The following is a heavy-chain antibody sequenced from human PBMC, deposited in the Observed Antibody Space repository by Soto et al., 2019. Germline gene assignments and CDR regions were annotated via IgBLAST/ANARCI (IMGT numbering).Heavy chain of an antibody. CDR2: ICCNGSNI. J-gene: IGHJ4*02. CDR3: ARGTYYYDSSGYYAY. D-gene: IGHD3-22*01. CDR1: GFTFSSYG. V-gene: IGHV3-33*01. Sequence: GGSLRLSCAASGFTFSSYGMHWVRQAPGKGLEWVAFICCNGSNIYYADSVKGRFTISRDNSKNTLYLQMNSLRAEDTAVYYCARGTYYYDSSGYYAYWGQGTLVTVSS.